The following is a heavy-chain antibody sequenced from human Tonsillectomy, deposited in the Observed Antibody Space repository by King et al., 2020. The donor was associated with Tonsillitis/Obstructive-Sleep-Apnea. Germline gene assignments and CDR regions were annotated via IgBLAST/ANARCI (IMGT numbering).Heavy chain of an antibody. CDR3: AREGGAGRIDY. D-gene: IGHD4/OR15-4a*01. Sequence: VQLQQSGPGLVKPSQTLPLTCAIAGDSCSSKNAAWNWIRQAPSRDLEWLVRTYYRSKWCNVFAISVRSRITFNSATSKNQFSLQLNSVSPEDTAMYYCAREGGAGRIDYWGQGTLVTVSS. CDR2: TYYRSKWCN. J-gene: IGHJ4*02. CDR1: GDSCSSKNAA. V-gene: IGHV6-1*01.